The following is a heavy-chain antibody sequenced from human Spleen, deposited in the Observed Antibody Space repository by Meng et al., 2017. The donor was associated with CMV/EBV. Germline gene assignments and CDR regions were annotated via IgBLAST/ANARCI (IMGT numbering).Heavy chain of an antibody. CDR2: ISSSSSYI. J-gene: IGHJ6*02. V-gene: IGHV3-21*01. D-gene: IGHD3-3*01. Sequence: GGSLRLSCAASGFTFSSYSMNWVRQAPGKGLEWVSSISSSSSYIYYADSVKGRFTISRDNAKNSLYLQMNSLRAEDTAVYYCARDAITIFGVVIMFGMDVWGQGTTVTVSS. CDR3: ARDAITIFGVVIMFGMDV. CDR1: GFTFSSYS.